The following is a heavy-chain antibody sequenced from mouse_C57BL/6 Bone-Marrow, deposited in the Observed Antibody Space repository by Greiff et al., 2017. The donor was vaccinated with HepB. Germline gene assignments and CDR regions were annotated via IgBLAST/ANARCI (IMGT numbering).Heavy chain of an antibody. Sequence: QVQLKESGPELVKPGASVKISCKASGYAFSSSWMNWVKQRPGKGLEWIGRIYPGDGDTNYNGKFKGKATLTADKSSSTAYMQLSSLTSEDAAVYFCARWRDYYGSSLWFAYWGQGTLVTVSA. CDR2: IYPGDGDT. V-gene: IGHV1-82*01. J-gene: IGHJ3*01. CDR3: ARWRDYYGSSLWFAY. D-gene: IGHD1-1*01. CDR1: GYAFSSSW.